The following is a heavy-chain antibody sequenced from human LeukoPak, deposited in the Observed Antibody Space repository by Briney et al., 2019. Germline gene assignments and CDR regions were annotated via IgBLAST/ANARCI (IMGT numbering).Heavy chain of an antibody. D-gene: IGHD3-22*01. CDR1: GGSFSGYY. V-gene: IGHV4-34*01. CDR2: INHSGST. CDR3: ARDPLISSGYYSITKPFVFDI. J-gene: IGHJ3*02. Sequence: TSSETLSLTCAVYGGSFSGYYWSWIRQPPGKGLEWIGEINHSGSTNYNPSLKSRVTISVDTSKNQFSLKLSSVTAADTAVYYCARDPLISSGYYSITKPFVFDIWGQGTMVTVSS.